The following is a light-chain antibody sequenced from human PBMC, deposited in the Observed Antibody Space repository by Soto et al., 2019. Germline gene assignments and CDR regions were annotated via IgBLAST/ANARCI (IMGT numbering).Light chain of an antibody. CDR2: QAS. V-gene: IGLV2-8*01. J-gene: IGLJ1*01. CDR3: STYAGSNNAV. CDR1: SSYGGGYNY. Sequence: QSSLAKPLSASGSPGQSATISCSGTSSYGGGYNYVSWYQQHPGKPPKLTIYQASKRPSGAPARCSGATSRTRAPLRRSGLLAEDETDYSCSTYAGSNNAVFGSGTKVNV.